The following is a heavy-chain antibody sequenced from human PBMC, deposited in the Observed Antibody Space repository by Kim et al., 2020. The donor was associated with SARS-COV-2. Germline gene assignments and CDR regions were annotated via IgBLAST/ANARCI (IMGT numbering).Heavy chain of an antibody. CDR2: ITWDGSIT. Sequence: GGSLRLSCAASGFSFDDYTMHWVRQAPGKGLQWVSLITWDGSITYYAYSVRGRFTISRDNRRNSLYLQMNSLRTEDTALYYCTKNLLVGSNWFAGGGMDVWGQGTTVTVSS. CDR3: TKNLLVGSNWFAGGGMDV. J-gene: IGHJ6*02. CDR1: GFSFDDYT. V-gene: IGHV3-43*01. D-gene: IGHD6-13*01.